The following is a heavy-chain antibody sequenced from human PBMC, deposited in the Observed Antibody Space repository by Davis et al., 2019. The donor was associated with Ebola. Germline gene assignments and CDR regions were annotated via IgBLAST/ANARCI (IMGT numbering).Heavy chain of an antibody. CDR3: ASNQYCTNGVCYTRAYGMDV. CDR2: INPHNGNT. CDR1: GYTFTNYG. Sequence: ASVKVSCKASGYTFTNYGITWVRQAPGQGLEWMGWINPHNGNTIYAQKFQGRVTMTEDTSTDTAYMELSSLRSEDTAVYYCASNQYCTNGVCYTRAYGMDVWGKGTTVTVSS. V-gene: IGHV1-18*04. D-gene: IGHD2-8*01. J-gene: IGHJ6*04.